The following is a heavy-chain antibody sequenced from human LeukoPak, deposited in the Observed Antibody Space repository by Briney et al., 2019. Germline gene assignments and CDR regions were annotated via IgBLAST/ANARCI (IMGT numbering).Heavy chain of an antibody. D-gene: IGHD5-24*01. J-gene: IGHJ6*02. CDR3: ARGGGRWLQLSVADYYGMDV. CDR1: GGTFSSYA. CDR2: IIPVLGIT. V-gene: IGHV1-69*04. Sequence: GASVKVSCKASGGTFSSYAISWVRQALGQGLEWMGRIIPVLGITNYAQKFQGRVTITADKSTSTADMELSSLRSEDTAVYYCARGGGRWLQLSVADYYGMDVWGRGTTVTVSS.